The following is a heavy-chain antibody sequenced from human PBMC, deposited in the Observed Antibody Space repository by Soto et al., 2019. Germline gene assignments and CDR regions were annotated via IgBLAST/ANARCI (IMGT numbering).Heavy chain of an antibody. J-gene: IGHJ6*03. CDR2: HSGST. CDR3: ARGQGRGQKYCSGGGCYPNAQYYYYMDV. Sequence: HSGSTNYNPSLKSRVTISVDTSKNQFSLKLSSVTAADTAVYYCARGQGRGQKYCSGGGCYPNAQYYYYMDVWGKGTTVTVSS. V-gene: IGHV4-34*01. D-gene: IGHD2-15*01.